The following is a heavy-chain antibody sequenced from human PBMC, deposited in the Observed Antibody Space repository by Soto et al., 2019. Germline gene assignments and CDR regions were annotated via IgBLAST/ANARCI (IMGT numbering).Heavy chain of an antibody. J-gene: IGHJ6*02. CDR3: TKGTHWNRYYPGVEV. D-gene: IGHD1-1*01. CDR1: GDSVSNFY. CDR2: VYSSGAT. V-gene: IGHV4-4*07. Sequence: PSETLSLTCTVSGDSVSNFYWSWIRQAAGRGLEWIGRVYSSGATDSNPSLNGRVTMSVDTPRNQFSLRLSSVTAADTAIYYCTKGTHWNRYYPGVEVWGQGTAVTVS.